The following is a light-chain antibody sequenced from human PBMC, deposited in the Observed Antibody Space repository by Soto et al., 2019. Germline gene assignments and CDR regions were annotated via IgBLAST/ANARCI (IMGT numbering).Light chain of an antibody. CDR3: QQANSFPLT. V-gene: IGKV1-12*01. CDR2: AAS. CDR1: QSISSW. J-gene: IGKJ4*01. Sequence: DIQMTQSPSTLSASVGDRVTITCRASQSISSWLAWYQQKPGKAPKLLITAASTLHSGVPSRFSGSGSGTDFTLTITSLQPDDFGTYYCQQANSFPLTFGGGTKVDIK.